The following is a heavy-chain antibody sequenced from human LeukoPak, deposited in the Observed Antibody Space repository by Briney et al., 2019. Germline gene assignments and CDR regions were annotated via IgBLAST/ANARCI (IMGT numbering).Heavy chain of an antibody. CDR3: ARQRYDTTAYWYFDY. J-gene: IGHJ4*02. CDR1: GFTFSTFD. Sequence: PGGSLRLSCAASGFTFSTFDMYWVRQAPGKGLEYVSGISSDGGGTYYANSAKGRFTISRDNSKNTLYLQMGSLRAEDMAVYYCARQRYDTTAYWYFDYWGQGTLVTVSS. D-gene: IGHD3-22*01. CDR2: ISSDGGGT. V-gene: IGHV3-64*01.